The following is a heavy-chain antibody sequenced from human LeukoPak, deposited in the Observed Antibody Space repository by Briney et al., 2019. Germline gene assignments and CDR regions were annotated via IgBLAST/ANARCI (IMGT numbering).Heavy chain of an antibody. D-gene: IGHD3-10*01. CDR1: GGSVSSGSYY. J-gene: IGHJ4*02. V-gene: IGHV4-61*01. CDR2: IYYSGST. Sequence: SETLSLTCTVSGGSVSSGSYYWSWIRQPPGKGLEWLGYIYYSGSTNYNPSLKSRVTISVDTSKNQFSLKVTSVTAADTAVYYCARRGGSGRSFDYWGQGTLVTVSS. CDR3: ARRGGSGRSFDY.